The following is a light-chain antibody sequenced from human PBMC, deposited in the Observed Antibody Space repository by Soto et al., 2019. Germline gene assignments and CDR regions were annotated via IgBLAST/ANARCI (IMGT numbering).Light chain of an antibody. CDR1: SSDVGGYNY. Sequence: QSALTQPPSASGSPGQSVTISCTGTSSDVGGYNYVSWYQQHPGKAPKLMIYGVSKRPSGVPDRFSGSKSGNTASLTVSGLQAEDEADYYCSSYAGSNNYVFGTGTKVPVL. CDR2: GVS. CDR3: SSYAGSNNYV. V-gene: IGLV2-8*01. J-gene: IGLJ1*01.